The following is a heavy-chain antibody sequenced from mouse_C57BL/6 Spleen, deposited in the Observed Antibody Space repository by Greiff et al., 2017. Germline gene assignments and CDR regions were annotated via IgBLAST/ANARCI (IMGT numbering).Heavy chain of an antibody. CDR2: IDPSDSYT. J-gene: IGHJ3*01. Sequence: VQLQQPGAELVMPGASVKLSCKASGYTFTSYWMHWVKQRPGQGLEWIGEIDPSDSYTNYNQKFKGKSTLTVDKSSSTAYMQLSSLTSEDSAVYYCARDHDHEGFAYWGQGTLVTVSA. CDR1: GYTFTSYW. CDR3: ARDHDHEGFAY. D-gene: IGHD2-4*01. V-gene: IGHV1-69*01.